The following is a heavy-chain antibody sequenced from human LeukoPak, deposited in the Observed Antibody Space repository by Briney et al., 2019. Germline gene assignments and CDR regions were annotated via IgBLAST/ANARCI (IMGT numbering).Heavy chain of an antibody. CDR2: IKQDGSEK. D-gene: IGHD5-18*01. CDR3: ASCQAMVLPFDAIDI. J-gene: IGHJ3*02. V-gene: IGHV3-7*01. CDR1: GDTISMYW. Sequence: PGGSLRLSCSASGDTISMYWMCWVRQAPGKGLEWVANIKQDGSEKYYVDSVKGRFTISRDNAKNSLYLQMNSLRAEDTAVYYCASCQAMVLPFDAIDIWGQGTMVTVSS.